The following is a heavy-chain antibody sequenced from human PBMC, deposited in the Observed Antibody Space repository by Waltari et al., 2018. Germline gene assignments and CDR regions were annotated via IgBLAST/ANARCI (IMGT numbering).Heavy chain of an antibody. J-gene: IGHJ4*02. D-gene: IGHD3-22*01. CDR1: GFTCMSYA. CDR2: ISDDGSNK. CDR3: ARDPSSVPTGY. Sequence: QVQLVESGGGVVQPGRSLRLSCAASGFTCMSYALNCVRQAPGKGLEWLAVISDDGSNKYFADSVKGRFTISRDNSKNTLYLQMNSLRAEDTAVYYCARDPSSVPTGYWGQGTLVTVSS. V-gene: IGHV3-30*01.